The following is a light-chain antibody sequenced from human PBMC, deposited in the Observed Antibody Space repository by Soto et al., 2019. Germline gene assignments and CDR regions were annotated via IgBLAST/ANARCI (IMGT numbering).Light chain of an antibody. CDR3: QVWDSSSDHVV. CDR2: DDN. V-gene: IGLV3-21*02. J-gene: IGLJ2*01. CDR1: HIGSKS. Sequence: SYELTQPPSVSVAPGQTAKISCGGNHIGSKSVNWYQQKPGQAPVLVVYDDNDRPSGIPERFSGSNSGNTATLTISRVEAADEADYYCQVWDSSSDHVVLGGGTKVTVL.